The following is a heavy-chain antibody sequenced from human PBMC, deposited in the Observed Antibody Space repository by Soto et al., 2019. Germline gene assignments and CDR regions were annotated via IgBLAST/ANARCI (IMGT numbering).Heavy chain of an antibody. V-gene: IGHV3-48*01. J-gene: IGHJ4*02. Sequence: GGSLRLSCAASGFTFSSYSMNWVRQAPGKGLEWVSYISSSSSTIYYADSVKGRFTISRDNAKNSLYLQMNSLRAEDTAVYYCARERVAARGRWDYWGQGTLVTVSS. CDR1: GFTFSSYS. CDR3: ARERVAARGRWDY. CDR2: ISSSSSTI. D-gene: IGHD6-6*01.